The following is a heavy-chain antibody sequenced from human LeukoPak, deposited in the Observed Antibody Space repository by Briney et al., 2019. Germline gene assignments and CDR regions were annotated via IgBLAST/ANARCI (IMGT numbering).Heavy chain of an antibody. CDR2: INTNTGNP. CDR1: GYTFNNYA. D-gene: IGHD6-19*01. V-gene: IGHV7-4-1*02. Sequence: GASVKVSCKASGYTFNNYAMNWVRQAPGQGLEWMGWINTNTGNPTYAQGFTGRFVFSLDTSVSTAYLQISSLKAEDTAVYYCARDRGLYSSGWDPAFDYWGQGTLVTVSS. J-gene: IGHJ4*02. CDR3: ARDRGLYSSGWDPAFDY.